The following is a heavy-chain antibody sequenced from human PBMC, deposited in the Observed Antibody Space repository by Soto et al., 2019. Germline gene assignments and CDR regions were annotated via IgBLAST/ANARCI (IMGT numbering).Heavy chain of an antibody. CDR3: ARTEAIVATIDYYYYYGMDV. V-gene: IGHV3-33*01. D-gene: IGHD5-12*01. J-gene: IGHJ6*02. Sequence: QVQLVESGGGVVQPGRSLRLSCAASGFTFSSYGMHWVRQAPGKGLEWVAVIWYDGSNKYYADSVKGRFTISRDNSKNTLYLQMNSLRAEDTAVYYCARTEAIVATIDYYYYYGMDVWGQGTTVTVSS. CDR2: IWYDGSNK. CDR1: GFTFSSYG.